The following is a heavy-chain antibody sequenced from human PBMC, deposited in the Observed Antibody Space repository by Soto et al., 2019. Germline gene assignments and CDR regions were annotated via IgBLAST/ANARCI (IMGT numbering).Heavy chain of an antibody. J-gene: IGHJ4*02. Sequence: QVQLVQSGAEVKKPGASVKVSCKTSGYTFAAYYIHWIRQAPGQCLEWMGWINPTSGGTVYAQNFQDRVTMTRDTSISTAYMELRRLNSDDTAVYYCARDPDYGDYWGYFFDSWGQGTPVTVSS. CDR2: INPTSGGT. V-gene: IGHV1-2*02. D-gene: IGHD4-17*01. CDR3: ARDPDYGDYWGYFFDS. CDR1: GYTFAAYY.